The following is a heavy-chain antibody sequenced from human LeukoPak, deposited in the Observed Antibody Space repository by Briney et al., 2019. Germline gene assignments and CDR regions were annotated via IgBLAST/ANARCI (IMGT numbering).Heavy chain of an antibody. J-gene: IGHJ4*02. CDR2: TYYRSKWYN. D-gene: IGHD3-16*01. CDR3: AREGSDGYLFDY. V-gene: IGHV6-1*01. Sequence: SQTLSLTCAISGDSVSSNSATWDWLRQSPSRGLEWLGRTYYRSKWYNDYAVSLKSRVTINPDTSKNQFSLQLNSVTPEDTAVYYCAREGSDGYLFDYWGQGSLVIVSS. CDR1: GDSVSSNSAT.